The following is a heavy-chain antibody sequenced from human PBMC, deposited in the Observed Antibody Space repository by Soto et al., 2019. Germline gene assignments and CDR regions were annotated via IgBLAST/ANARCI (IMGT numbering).Heavy chain of an antibody. CDR2: IYPGDSDT. CDR3: ARKIGTAASARYSDY. J-gene: IGHJ4*02. CDR1: GYSFTTYW. D-gene: IGHD6-13*01. Sequence: GESLKISCKGSGYSFTTYWIGWVRQMPGKGLEWMGIIYPGDSDTRYSPSFQGQVTISVDKSISTAYLQWSSLKASDTAMYYCARKIGTAASARYSDYWGQGTLVTVSS. V-gene: IGHV5-51*01.